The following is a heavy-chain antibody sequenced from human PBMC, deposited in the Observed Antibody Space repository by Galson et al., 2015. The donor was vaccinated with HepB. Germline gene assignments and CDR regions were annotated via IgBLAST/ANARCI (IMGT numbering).Heavy chain of an antibody. D-gene: IGHD3-22*01. CDR1: GSSFTSYW. V-gene: IGHV5-51*03. Sequence: QSGAEVKKPGESLKISCKGSGSSFTSYWIGWVRQMPGKGLEWMGIIYPGDSDTRYSPSFQGQVTISADKSISTAYLQWSSLKASDTAMYYCASVTYYYDSSGYRGWAPGFDYWGQGTLVTVSS. CDR3: ASVTYYYDSSGYRGWAPGFDY. J-gene: IGHJ4*02. CDR2: IYPGDSDT.